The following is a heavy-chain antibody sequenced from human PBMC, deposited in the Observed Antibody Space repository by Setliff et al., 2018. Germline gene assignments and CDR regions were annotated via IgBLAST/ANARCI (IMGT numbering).Heavy chain of an antibody. J-gene: IGHJ4*02. Sequence: GESLKISCEGSGYIFPNYWIGWLRQMPGKGLEWMGIIYSGDSDTKYSPSFQGQVTISVDKSINTAYLQWSSLKAPDTAMYYCARRYSGTFDFDYWGQGTLVTVSS. CDR1: GYIFPNYW. CDR2: IYSGDSDT. D-gene: IGHD1-26*01. V-gene: IGHV5-51*01. CDR3: ARRYSGTFDFDY.